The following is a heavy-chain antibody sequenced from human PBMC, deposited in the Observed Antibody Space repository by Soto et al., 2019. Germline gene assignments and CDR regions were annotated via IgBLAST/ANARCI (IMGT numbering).Heavy chain of an antibody. V-gene: IGHV1-8*01. CDR1: GYTFTSYD. J-gene: IGHJ6*02. CDR3: ARGNIPRSYYYYGMDV. Sequence: QVQLVQSGAEVKKPGASVKVSCKASGYTFTSYDINWVRQATGQGLEWMGWMNPNSGNTGYAQKFQGRVTMTRNTXIXXAYMELSSLRSEDTAVYYCARGNIPRSYYYYGMDVWGQGTTVTVSS. CDR2: MNPNSGNT.